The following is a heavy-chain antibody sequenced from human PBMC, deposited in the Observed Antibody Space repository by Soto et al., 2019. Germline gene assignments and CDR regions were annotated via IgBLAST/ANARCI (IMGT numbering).Heavy chain of an antibody. CDR2: IYYSGST. V-gene: IGHV4-39*07. D-gene: IGHD3-16*02. CDR3: VRDRGGVWGNYRKRAPRFDS. Sequence: SETLSLTCTVSGGSISSSSYYWGWIRQPPGKGLEWIGSIYYSGSTYYNQSLKSRVTISVDTSKNQFSLKPSSVTAADKAIYYCVRDRGGVWGNYRKRAPRFDSWGQGIPVT. J-gene: IGHJ4*02. CDR1: GGSISSSSYY.